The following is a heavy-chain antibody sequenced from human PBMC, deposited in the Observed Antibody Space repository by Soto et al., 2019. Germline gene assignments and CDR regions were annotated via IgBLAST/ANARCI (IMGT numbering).Heavy chain of an antibody. CDR2: INPETGGT. Sequence: ASVKVSCKASGYTFTGYYVHWVREAPGQGLEWMGWINPETGGTSYAQKFQGRVTLSRDTSINTAYLEVSRLRFDDAAVYFCARESSQVISDGMDVWGQGTTVTVSS. J-gene: IGHJ6*02. V-gene: IGHV1-2*02. D-gene: IGHD2-21*01. CDR3: ARESSQVISDGMDV. CDR1: GYTFTGYY.